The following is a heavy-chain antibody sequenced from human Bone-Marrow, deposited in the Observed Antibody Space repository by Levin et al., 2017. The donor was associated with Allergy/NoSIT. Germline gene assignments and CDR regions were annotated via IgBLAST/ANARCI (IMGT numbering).Heavy chain of an antibody. J-gene: IGHJ4*02. V-gene: IGHV3-7*01. D-gene: IGHD3-3*01. CDR3: ARDPGTDFWSGYSD. CDR1: GFTFSTYW. CDR2: IKPDGSEK. Sequence: LTCATSGFTFSTYWMSWVRQAPGKGLEWVANIKPDGSEKYYVDSVKGRFTISRDNAKNSLYLQMNSLGVEDTAVYYCARDPGTDFWSGYSDWGQGILVTVSS.